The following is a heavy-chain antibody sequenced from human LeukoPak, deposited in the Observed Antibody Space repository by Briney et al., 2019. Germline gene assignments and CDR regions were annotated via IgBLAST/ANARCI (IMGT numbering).Heavy chain of an antibody. Sequence: SETLSLTCAVYGGSFSNYYWSWIRQPPGKGLEWIGSIYYSGSTYYNPSLKSRVTISVDTSKNQFSLKLSSVTAADTAVYYCARHPYVGWFDPWGQGTLVTVSS. CDR2: IYYSGST. CDR1: GGSFSNYY. CDR3: ARHPYVGWFDP. V-gene: IGHV4-39*01. J-gene: IGHJ5*02. D-gene: IGHD4-23*01.